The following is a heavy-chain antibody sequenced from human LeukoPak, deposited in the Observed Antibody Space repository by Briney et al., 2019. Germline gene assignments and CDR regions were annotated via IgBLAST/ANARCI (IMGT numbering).Heavy chain of an antibody. CDR2: IIPILGIG. D-gene: IGHD3-16*01. J-gene: IGHJ4*02. V-gene: IGHV1-69*04. CDR3: ARDVITFGGVMGPFDY. Sequence: GASVTVSPKASVCTFTSYAISWVRQAPGQGREWLGRIIPILGIGKYAQKFQARVTITADKSTSTAYMELSSLRSEDTAVYYCARDVITFGGVMGPFDYWGQGTLVTVSS. CDR1: VCTFTSYA.